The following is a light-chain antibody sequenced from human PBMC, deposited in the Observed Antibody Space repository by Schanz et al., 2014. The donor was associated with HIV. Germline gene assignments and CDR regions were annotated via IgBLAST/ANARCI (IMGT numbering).Light chain of an antibody. V-gene: IGLV1-40*01. CDR1: SSNIGAGYD. CDR2: GNN. CDR3: QSYDSTLSAWV. Sequence: QSVLTQPPSVSGAPGQRVTISCAGSSSNIGAGYDVHWYHHLPGSAPKLLISGNNNRPSGVPDRFSGSKSGTSASLAITGLQAEDEADYYCQSYDSTLSAWVFGGGTKLTVL. J-gene: IGLJ2*01.